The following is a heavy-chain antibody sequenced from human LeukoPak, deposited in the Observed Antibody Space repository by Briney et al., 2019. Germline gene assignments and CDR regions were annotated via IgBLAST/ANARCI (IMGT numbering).Heavy chain of an antibody. CDR3: ATGIPRRGSYGYVFDY. V-gene: IGHV1-24*01. CDR2: FDPEDGET. D-gene: IGHD5-18*01. J-gene: IGHJ4*02. Sequence: ASVKVSCKVSGYTLTELSMHWVRQAPGKGLEWMGGFDPEDGETIYAQKFQGRVTMTEDTSTDTAYMELSSLRSEDTAVYYCATGIPRRGSYGYVFDYWGQGTLVTVSS. CDR1: GYTLTELS.